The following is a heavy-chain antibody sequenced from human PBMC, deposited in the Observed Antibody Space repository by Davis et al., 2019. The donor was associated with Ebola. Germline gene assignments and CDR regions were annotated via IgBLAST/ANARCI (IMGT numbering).Heavy chain of an antibody. V-gene: IGHV3-43*01. J-gene: IGHJ6*02. CDR2: ISWDGGST. CDR1: GFTVSSNY. D-gene: IGHD4-23*01. CDR3: AKATTGLGWYYGMDV. Sequence: ESLKISCAASGFTVSSNYMSWVRQAPGKGLEWVSLISWDGGSTYYADSVKGRFTISRDNSKNSLYLQMNSLRTEDTALYYCAKATTGLGWYYGMDVWGQGTTVTVSS.